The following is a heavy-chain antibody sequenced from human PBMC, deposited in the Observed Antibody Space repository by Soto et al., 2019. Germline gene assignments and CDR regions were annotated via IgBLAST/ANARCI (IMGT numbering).Heavy chain of an antibody. CDR3: ASRERSIAAAGWNYYGMDV. Sequence: QVQLVQSGAEVKKPGSSVKVSCKTSGGTFSSNAISWLRQAPGQGLEWMGGIIPIFGTVNYAQKFQGRVTITADKSTRTAYMELSSLRSEDTAAYYCASRERSIAAAGWNYYGMDVWGQGTTVTVSS. J-gene: IGHJ6*02. V-gene: IGHV1-69*06. D-gene: IGHD6-13*01. CDR1: GGTFSSNA. CDR2: IIPIFGTV.